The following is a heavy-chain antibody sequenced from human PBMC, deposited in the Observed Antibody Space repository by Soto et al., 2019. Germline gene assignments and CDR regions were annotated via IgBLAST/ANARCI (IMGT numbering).Heavy chain of an antibody. V-gene: IGHV3-7*05. D-gene: IGHD3-10*01. CDR3: AKAFYNGNSAFGY. CDR1: GFTFSKYW. J-gene: IGHJ4*02. CDR2: INQDGGAK. Sequence: EVHLVESGGGLVQPGGSLRLSCAASGFTFSKYWMTWVRQAPGKGLEWVANINQDGGAKYYVDSVKGRFTLSRDNAKNSLYLQMSSLRAEDSAVYYCAKAFYNGNSAFGYWGQGTLVTVSS.